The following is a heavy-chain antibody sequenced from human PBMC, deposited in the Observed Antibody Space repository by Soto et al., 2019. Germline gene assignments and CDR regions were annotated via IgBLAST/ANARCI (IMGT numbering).Heavy chain of an antibody. CDR3: AKVRLTDYLRYAPHL. CDR2: ISPNGDST. D-gene: IGHD2-8*01. J-gene: IGHJ3*01. V-gene: IGHV3-23*01. CDR1: GFTFNNYA. Sequence: GRSMRLSCAASGFTFNNYAMNRVRQAPGRGLEWVSIISPNGDSTYYADSVKGRFTISRDNSQNTVFLQMNSLRAEDTAIYFCAKVRLTDYLRYAPHLWGQGTLVTVSS.